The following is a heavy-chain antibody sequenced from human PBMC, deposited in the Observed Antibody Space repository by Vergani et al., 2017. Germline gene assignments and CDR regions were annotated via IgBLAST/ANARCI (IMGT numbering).Heavy chain of an antibody. V-gene: IGHV1-69*04. D-gene: IGHD1-26*01. CDR2: IIPILGIA. Sequence: QVQLVQSGAEVKKPGASVKVSCKASGGTFSSYAISWVRQAPGQGLEWMGRIIPILGIANYAQKFQGRGTLTAEKSTSTAYMALSSLRSEDTSVYYLARAEGSYFHFDYWGQGTLVTVSS. J-gene: IGHJ4*02. CDR3: ARAEGSYFHFDY. CDR1: GGTFSSYA.